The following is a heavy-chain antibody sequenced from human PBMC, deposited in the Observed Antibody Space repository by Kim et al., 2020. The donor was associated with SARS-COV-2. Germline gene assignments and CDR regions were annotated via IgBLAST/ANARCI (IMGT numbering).Heavy chain of an antibody. CDR1: GFTFDNSA. V-gene: IGHV3-23*01. CDR3: AKTKDFISSSLDN. Sequence: GGSLRLSCVASGFTFDNSAMTWVRQAPGKGPEWLSGITYNGHTTYYTDSVKGRFSIFRDNSKNTLYLQMNGLRAEDTALYYCAKTKDFISSSLDNWGQGTLVTVSS. J-gene: IGHJ4*02. CDR2: ITYNGHTT. D-gene: IGHD6-6*01.